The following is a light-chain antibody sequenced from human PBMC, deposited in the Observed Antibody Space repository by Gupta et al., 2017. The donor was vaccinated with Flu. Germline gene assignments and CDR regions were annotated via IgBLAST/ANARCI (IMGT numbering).Light chain of an antibody. V-gene: IGKV1-39*01. J-gene: IGKJ4*01. Sequence: GDSVTITSQASQSVTSYVNWYQQKPGKAPKLLIFGASILQSGVPSRFSASGSRTEFTLTITNLQPEDFATYYCQQSYDIPPTFGGGTRVDIK. CDR2: GAS. CDR3: QQSYDIPPT. CDR1: QSVTSY.